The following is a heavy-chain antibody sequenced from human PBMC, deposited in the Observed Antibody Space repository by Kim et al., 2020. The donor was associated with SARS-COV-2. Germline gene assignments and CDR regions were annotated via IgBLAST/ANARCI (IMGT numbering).Heavy chain of an antibody. CDR2: ISCGIAGI. V-gene: IGHV3-43*01. Sequence: GGSLRLSCAASGFTFNSFTMHWVRQAPGKGLEWVSLISCGIAGIYYADSVKGRFTISRDKSKNSLYLQMNNLRTEDTALYYCATHSNSSCWY. CDR3: ATHSNSSCWY. D-gene: IGHD6-6*01. CDR1: GFTFNSFT. J-gene: IGHJ2*01.